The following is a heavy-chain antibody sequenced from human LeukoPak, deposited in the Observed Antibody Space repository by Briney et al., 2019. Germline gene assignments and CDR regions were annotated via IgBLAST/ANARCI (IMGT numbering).Heavy chain of an antibody. D-gene: IGHD5-12*01. CDR3: ARDPRWLRLSGDESLPYYYYMDV. J-gene: IGHJ6*03. CDR2: ISAYNGNT. V-gene: IGHV1-18*01. Sequence: ASVKVSCKASGYTFTSYGISWVRQAPGQGRERMGWISAYNGNTNYAQKLQGRVAMTTDTSTSTAYMELRSLRSDDTAVYYCARDPRWLRLSGDESLPYYYYMDVWGKGATVTVSS. CDR1: GYTFTSYG.